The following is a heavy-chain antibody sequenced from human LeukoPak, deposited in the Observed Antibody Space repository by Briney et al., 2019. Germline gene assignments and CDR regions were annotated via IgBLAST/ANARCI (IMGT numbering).Heavy chain of an antibody. CDR1: TLTLNKYW. D-gene: IGHD6-13*01. CDR3: ASRAGYTGSWSAFDY. CDR2: IKQEGREK. V-gene: IGHV3-7*05. J-gene: IGHJ4*02. Sequence: GGSLRLSCTASTLTLNKYWMSWVRQAPGEGLEWVANIKQEGREKYHVDSVKGRFTISRDNAKNSLYLQMNSRRAEDTAVYYCASRAGYTGSWSAFDYWGQGTLVTVSS.